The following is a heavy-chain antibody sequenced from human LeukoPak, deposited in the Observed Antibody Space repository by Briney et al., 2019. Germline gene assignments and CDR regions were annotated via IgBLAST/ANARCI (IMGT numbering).Heavy chain of an antibody. CDR1: GYTFTGYY. J-gene: IGHJ4*02. Sequence: GASVKVSCKASGYTFTGYYMHWVRQAPGQGLEWMGRINPNSGGTNYAQKFQGRVTMTRDTSIRTAYMELSRLRSDDTAVYYCARDRVLLGRRFDYWAQGTLVTVSS. D-gene: IGHD1-26*01. V-gene: IGHV1-2*06. CDR2: INPNSGGT. CDR3: ARDRVLLGRRFDY.